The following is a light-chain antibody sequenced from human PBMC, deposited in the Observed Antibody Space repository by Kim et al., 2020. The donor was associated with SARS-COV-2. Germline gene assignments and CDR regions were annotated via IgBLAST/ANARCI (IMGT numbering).Light chain of an antibody. CDR2: TAS. CDR3: QQTSSAPRT. CDR1: QDISRY. J-gene: IGKJ1*01. Sequence: ASVGDRVTITCRASQDISRYLKWYQQKPGKAPKLLIYTASSLQSGVPSRFTGSGSETDFTLTITSLQPEDFATYYCQQTSSAPRTFGQGTKVDIK. V-gene: IGKV1-39*01.